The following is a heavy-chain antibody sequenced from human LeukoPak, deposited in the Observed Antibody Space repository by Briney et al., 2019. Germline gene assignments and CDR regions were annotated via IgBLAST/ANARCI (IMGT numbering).Heavy chain of an antibody. CDR1: GGSISSYY. V-gene: IGHV4-59*01. Sequence: PSETLSLTCTVSGGSISSYYWSWIRQPPGKGLEWIGYIYYSRSTNYNPSLKSRVTISVDTSKNQFSLKLSSVTAADTAVYYCARTPDKYYYGMDVWGQGTTVTVSS. J-gene: IGHJ6*02. CDR3: ARTPDKYYYGMDV. CDR2: IYYSRST.